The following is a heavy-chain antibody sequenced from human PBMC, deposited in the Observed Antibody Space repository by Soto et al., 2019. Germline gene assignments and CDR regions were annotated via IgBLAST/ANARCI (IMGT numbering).Heavy chain of an antibody. CDR3: ARLQPMYYFDY. V-gene: IGHV1-69*06. CDR1: GGTFSSYA. D-gene: IGHD4-4*01. Sequence: GVSVKVSCKASGGTFSSYAISWVRQAPGQGLEWMGGIIPIFGTGNYAQKFQGRVTITADKSTSTAYMELSSLRSEDTAVYYCARLQPMYYFDYWGQGTLVTVSS. CDR2: IIPIFGTG. J-gene: IGHJ4*02.